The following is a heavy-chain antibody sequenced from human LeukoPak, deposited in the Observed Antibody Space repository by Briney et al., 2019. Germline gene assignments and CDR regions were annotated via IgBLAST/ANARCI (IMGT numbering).Heavy chain of an antibody. Sequence: SETLSLTCTVGGGSISSSSYYWGWIRQPPGKGLEWIGSINYSGRTYYNPSLKSRVTISIGTSKSQFSLKLTSVTAADTAVYYCARDIPSGYHDYWGQGTLVTVSS. V-gene: IGHV4-39*07. CDR2: INYSGRT. J-gene: IGHJ4*02. CDR3: ARDIPSGYHDY. CDR1: GGSISSSSYY. D-gene: IGHD3-3*01.